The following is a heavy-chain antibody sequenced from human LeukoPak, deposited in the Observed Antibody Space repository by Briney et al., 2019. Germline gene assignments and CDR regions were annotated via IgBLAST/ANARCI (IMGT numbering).Heavy chain of an antibody. V-gene: IGHV3-21*01. CDR3: ARDFSQLRYFDPGGD. Sequence: KSGGSLRLSCAASGFTFSSYSMNWVRQAPGKGLEWVSSISSSSSYIYYADSVKGRFTISRDNAKNSLYLQMNSLRAEDTAVYYCARDFSQLRYFDPGGDWGQGTLVTVSS. D-gene: IGHD3-9*01. CDR2: ISSSSSYI. CDR1: GFTFSSYS. J-gene: IGHJ4*02.